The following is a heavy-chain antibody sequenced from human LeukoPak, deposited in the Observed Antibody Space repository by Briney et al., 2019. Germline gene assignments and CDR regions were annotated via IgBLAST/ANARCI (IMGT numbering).Heavy chain of an antibody. CDR1: GLTLSDYS. Sequence: GRSLRLSCAASGLTLSDYSMPWVRQAPGKGLFWVSGISVGGGSTYYADSVKGRFTISRDNSRNTLYLQMNSLRAEDTAVYYCAKDAAGPEYWGQGTLVTVSS. CDR2: ISVGGGST. V-gene: IGHV3-23*01. J-gene: IGHJ4*02. D-gene: IGHD6-13*01. CDR3: AKDAAGPEY.